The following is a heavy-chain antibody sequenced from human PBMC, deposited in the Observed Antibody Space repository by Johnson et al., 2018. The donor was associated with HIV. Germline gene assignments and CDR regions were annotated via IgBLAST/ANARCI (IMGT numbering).Heavy chain of an antibody. CDR3: ARVSAVGGAGGSLLLMMYASDAFDI. Sequence: QVQLVESGGGLVKPGGSLRLSCAASGFTFSNAWMSWVRQAPGKGLEWVAVIWYDGSNKYYTDSVKGRFTISRDNAKNTLYLQMNSLRAEDTAGYYCARVSAVGGAGGSLLLMMYASDAFDIWGQGTMVTVSS. CDR1: GFTFSNAW. V-gene: IGHV3-33*08. J-gene: IGHJ3*02. D-gene: IGHD2-8*01. CDR2: IWYDGSNK.